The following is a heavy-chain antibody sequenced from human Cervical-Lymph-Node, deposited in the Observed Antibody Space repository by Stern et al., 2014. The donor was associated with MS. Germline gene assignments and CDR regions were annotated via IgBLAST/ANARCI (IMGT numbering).Heavy chain of an antibody. CDR2: IYYSGST. D-gene: IGHD3-16*01. CDR3: ARGGAPYFDY. V-gene: IGHV4-59*01. J-gene: IGHJ4*02. CDR1: GGSISSYY. Sequence: QVQLQESCPGLVKPSETLSLTCTVSGGSISSYYWSWIRQPPGKGLEWIGYIYYSGSTNYNPSLKSRVTISVDTSKNQFSLKLSSVTAADTAVYYCARGGAPYFDYWGQGTLVTVSS.